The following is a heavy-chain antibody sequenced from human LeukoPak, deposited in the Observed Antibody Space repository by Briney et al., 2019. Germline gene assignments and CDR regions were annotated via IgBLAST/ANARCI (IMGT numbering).Heavy chain of an antibody. D-gene: IGHD3-3*01. CDR1: GYTFTCYY. J-gene: IGHJ3*02. V-gene: IGHV1-46*03. CDR3: ASFRPQSYDFWSGYSNDAFDI. Sequence: GASVKVSCKASGYTFTCYYMHWVRQAPGQGLEWMGIINPSGGSTSYAQKFQGRVTMTRDTSTSTVYMELSSLRSEDTAVYYCASFRPQSYDFWSGYSNDAFDIWGQGTMVTVSS. CDR2: INPSGGST.